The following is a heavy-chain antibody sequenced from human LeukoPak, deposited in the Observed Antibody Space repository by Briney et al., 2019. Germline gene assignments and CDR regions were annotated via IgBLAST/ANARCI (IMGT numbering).Heavy chain of an antibody. J-gene: IGHJ6*04. Sequence: PGGSLRLSCAASGFTFSSYEMNWVRQAPGKGLEWVSYISSSGSTIYYADSVKGRFTISRDNAKNSLYLQMNSLRAEDTAVYYCARDHYYDILTGYYGMDVWGEGTTVTVSS. CDR1: GFTFSSYE. CDR2: ISSSGSTI. CDR3: ARDHYYDILTGYYGMDV. D-gene: IGHD3-9*01. V-gene: IGHV3-48*03.